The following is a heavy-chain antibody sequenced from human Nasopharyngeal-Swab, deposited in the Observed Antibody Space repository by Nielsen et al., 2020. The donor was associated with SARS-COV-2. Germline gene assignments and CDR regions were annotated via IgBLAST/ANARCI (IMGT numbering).Heavy chain of an antibody. V-gene: IGHV3-30*02. CDR1: GFTFSSYG. J-gene: IGHJ4*02. Sequence: GESLKISCAASGFTFSSYGMHWVRQAPGKGLEWVAFIRYDGSNKYYADSVKGRVTISRDNSKNTLYLQMNSLRAEDTAVYYCAKDAGGYSSSWGQGTLVTVSS. D-gene: IGHD6-13*01. CDR2: IRYDGSNK. CDR3: AKDAGGYSSS.